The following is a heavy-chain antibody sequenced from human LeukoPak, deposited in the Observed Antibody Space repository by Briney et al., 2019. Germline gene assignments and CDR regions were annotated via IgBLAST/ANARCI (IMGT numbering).Heavy chain of an antibody. CDR3: ARDMPYCGGDCSHDY. Sequence: GGSLRLSCAASGFTFSSYSMTWVRQAPGKGLEWVSYISSSSTIYYADSVKGRFTISRDNAKNSLYLQMNSLRAEDTAVYYCARDMPYCGGDCSHDYWGQGTLVTVSS. V-gene: IGHV3-48*01. J-gene: IGHJ4*02. CDR1: GFTFSSYS. D-gene: IGHD2-21*02. CDR2: ISSSSTI.